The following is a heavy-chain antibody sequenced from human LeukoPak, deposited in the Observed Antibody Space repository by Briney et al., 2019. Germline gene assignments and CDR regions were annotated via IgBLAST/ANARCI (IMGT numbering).Heavy chain of an antibody. Sequence: AGGSLRLSCAASRFTFSDHYMDWVRQAPGKGLEWVARIRTRAKGYTTQYAPSVRDRFSISRDDSTNSVYLQMNSLKTEDTAVYFCARVGDYYDTGGFSSDAFDIWGLGTMVTVAS. CDR3: ARVGDYYDTGGFSSDAFDI. J-gene: IGHJ3*02. CDR1: RFTFSDHY. CDR2: IRTRAKGYTT. D-gene: IGHD3-22*01. V-gene: IGHV3-72*01.